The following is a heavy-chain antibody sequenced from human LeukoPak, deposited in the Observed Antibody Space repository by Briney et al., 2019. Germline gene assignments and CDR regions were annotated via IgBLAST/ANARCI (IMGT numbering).Heavy chain of an antibody. J-gene: IGHJ4*02. CDR2: ISYDGSNK. CDR3: AKDQPYHYYDSSGYLSY. D-gene: IGHD3-22*01. Sequence: GGSLRLSCAASGFTSSSYGMHWVRQAPGKGLEWVAVISYDGSNKYYADSVKGRFTISRDNSKNTLYLQMNSLRAEDTAVYYCAKDQPYHYYDSSGYLSYWGQGTLVTVSS. V-gene: IGHV3-30*18. CDR1: GFTSSSYG.